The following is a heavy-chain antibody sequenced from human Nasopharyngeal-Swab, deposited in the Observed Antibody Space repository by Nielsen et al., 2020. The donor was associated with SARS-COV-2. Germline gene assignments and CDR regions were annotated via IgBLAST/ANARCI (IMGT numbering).Heavy chain of an antibody. CDR2: ISGSGGST. D-gene: IGHD1-26*01. J-gene: IGHJ4*02. CDR1: GFTFSSYA. Sequence: GESLKISCAASGFTFSSYAMSWVRQAPGKGLEWVSAISGSGGSTYYADSVKGRFTISRDNSKNTLYLQVNSLRAEDTAVYYCATGHSVGATVPPFGYWGQGTLVTVSS. V-gene: IGHV3-23*01. CDR3: ATGHSVGATVPPFGY.